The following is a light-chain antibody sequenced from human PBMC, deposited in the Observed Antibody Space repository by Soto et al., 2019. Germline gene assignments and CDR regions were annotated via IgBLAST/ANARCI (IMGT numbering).Light chain of an antibody. CDR3: QQYNDWPRT. CDR2: AAT. CDR1: QTISTN. V-gene: IGKV3-15*01. Sequence: ETVITHSPATVSFSPVERATLSCRASQTISTNLAWYLQRRGQAPRLLIYAATARATGTPARFRGSGSGTEFTLSISSLQSEDFAVYYCQQYNDWPRTFGQGTKVDIK. J-gene: IGKJ1*01.